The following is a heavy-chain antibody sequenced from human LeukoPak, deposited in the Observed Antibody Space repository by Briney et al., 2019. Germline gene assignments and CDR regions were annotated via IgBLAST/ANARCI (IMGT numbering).Heavy chain of an antibody. V-gene: IGHV3-30-3*01. J-gene: IGHJ4*02. CDR2: ISYDGSNK. D-gene: IGHD2-21*01. CDR1: GFTFSSYS. CDR3: ARAPSWWWLDY. Sequence: PGGSLRLSCAASGFTFSSYSIHWVRQAPGNGLEWVAVISYDGSNKFYADSVKGRFTISRDNSKSTLYLQMNSPRAEDTAVYYCARAPSWWWLDYWGQGTLVTVSS.